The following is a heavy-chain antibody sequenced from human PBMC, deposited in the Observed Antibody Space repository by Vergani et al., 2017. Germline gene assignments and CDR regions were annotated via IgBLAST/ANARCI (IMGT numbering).Heavy chain of an antibody. Sequence: EVQLVESGGGLVKPGGSLRLSCAASGFTFSSYSMNWVRQAPGKGLEWVSSISSSSSYIYYADSVKGRFTISRDNDKNSLYLQMNSLRAEDTAVYYCARGYSYGNYYYYYMDVWGKGTTVTVSS. V-gene: IGHV3-21*01. CDR3: ARGYSYGNYYYYYMDV. CDR2: ISSSSSYI. D-gene: IGHD5-18*01. J-gene: IGHJ6*03. CDR1: GFTFSSYS.